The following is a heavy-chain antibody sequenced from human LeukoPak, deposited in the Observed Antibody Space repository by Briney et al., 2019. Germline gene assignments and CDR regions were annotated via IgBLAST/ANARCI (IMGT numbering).Heavy chain of an antibody. Sequence: GGSLRLSCAASGFTFSSYAMHWVRQAPGKGLEWVAVISYDGSNKYYADSVKGRFTISRDNSKNTLYLQMNSLRAEDTAVYYCARWPDYGVYYYYGMDVWGQGTTVTVSS. CDR2: ISYDGSNK. CDR3: ARWPDYGVYYYYGMDV. D-gene: IGHD4/OR15-4a*01. J-gene: IGHJ6*02. CDR1: GFTFSSYA. V-gene: IGHV3-30-3*01.